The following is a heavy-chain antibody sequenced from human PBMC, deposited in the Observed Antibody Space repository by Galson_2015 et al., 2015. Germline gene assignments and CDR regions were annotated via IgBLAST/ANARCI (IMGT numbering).Heavy chain of an antibody. D-gene: IGHD1-26*01. Sequence: ETLSLTCTVSGGSVSSGSYYLNWIRQPPGQALEWIGNIFYSGSTSYNSSLKSRVTISVDTSKNQFSLKLTSVTAADTAMYYCARVAGSYDRWLDPWGQGTLVTVSS. V-gene: IGHV4-61*01. CDR3: ARVAGSYDRWLDP. CDR1: GGSVSSGSYY. CDR2: IFYSGST. J-gene: IGHJ5*02.